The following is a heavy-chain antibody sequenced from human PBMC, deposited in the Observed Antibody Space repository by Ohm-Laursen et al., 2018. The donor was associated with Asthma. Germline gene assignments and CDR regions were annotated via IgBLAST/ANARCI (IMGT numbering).Heavy chain of an antibody. CDR3: ARGGACSGGSCYLLAGYYGMDV. CDR2: INHSGST. Sequence: SDTLSLTCAVYGGSFSGYYWSWIRQPPGKGLEWIGEINHSGSTNYNPSLKSRVTISVDTSKNQFSLKLSSVTAADTAVYYCARGGACSGGSCYLLAGYYGMDVWGQGTTVTVSS. V-gene: IGHV4-34*01. D-gene: IGHD2-15*01. J-gene: IGHJ6*02. CDR1: GGSFSGYY.